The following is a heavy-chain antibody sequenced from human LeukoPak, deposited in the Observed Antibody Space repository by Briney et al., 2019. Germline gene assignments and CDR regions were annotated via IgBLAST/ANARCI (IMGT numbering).Heavy chain of an antibody. CDR2: IYDSGST. CDR1: GGSIRSSYYY. V-gene: IGHV4-39*07. Sequence: SETLSLTCTVSGGSIRSSYYYWGWIRQPPGKGLEWIGSIYDSGSTYYNPSLKSRVTISVDKSKNRFSLKLSSVTAADTAVYYCARTDFWSGGYYYYGMDVWGQGTTVTVSS. CDR3: ARTDFWSGGYYYYGMDV. J-gene: IGHJ6*02. D-gene: IGHD3-3*01.